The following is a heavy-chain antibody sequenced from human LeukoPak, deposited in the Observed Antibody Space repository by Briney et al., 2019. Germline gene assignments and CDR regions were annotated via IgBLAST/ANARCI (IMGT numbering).Heavy chain of an antibody. CDR2: ISGGGSNT. CDR3: AKGAIIVAQTYDY. D-gene: IGHD3-22*01. Sequence: GGSLRLSCAVSGFTFSSYAMSWVRQAPGKGLEWVSAISGGGSNTYYADSVQGRFTISRDNSKNTLYLQMNSLRAEDTAVYYCAKGAIIVAQTYDYWGQGTLVTVSS. CDR1: GFTFSSYA. J-gene: IGHJ4*02. V-gene: IGHV3-23*01.